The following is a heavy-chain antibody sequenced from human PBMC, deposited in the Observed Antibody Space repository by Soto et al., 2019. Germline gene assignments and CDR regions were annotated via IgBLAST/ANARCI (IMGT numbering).Heavy chain of an antibody. CDR2: IKQDGSEK. Sequence: EVQLVESGGGLVQPGGSLRLSCAASGFTFSSYWMSWVRQAPGKGLEWVANIKQDGSEKYYVDSVKGRFTISRDNAKNSLYLQMNSLRAEDTAVYYCAREGFVFWSGRPNYYYGMDVWGQGTTVTVSS. D-gene: IGHD3-3*01. CDR1: GFTFSSYW. CDR3: AREGFVFWSGRPNYYYGMDV. V-gene: IGHV3-7*03. J-gene: IGHJ6*02.